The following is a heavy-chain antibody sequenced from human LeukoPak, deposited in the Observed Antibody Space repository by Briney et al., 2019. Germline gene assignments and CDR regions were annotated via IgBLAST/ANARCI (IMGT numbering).Heavy chain of an antibody. CDR3: AKPHDFYYYMDV. CDR1: GFTFSTYA. J-gene: IGHJ6*03. CDR2: ISAIGGST. V-gene: IGHV3-23*01. Sequence: PGGSLRLSCAASGFTFSTYAMSWVRQAPGKGLEWVSTISAIGGSTYYADSVKGRFTISRDNSKSTLHLQMNSLGAEDTAVYYCAKPHDFYYYMDVWGKGTTVIVSS.